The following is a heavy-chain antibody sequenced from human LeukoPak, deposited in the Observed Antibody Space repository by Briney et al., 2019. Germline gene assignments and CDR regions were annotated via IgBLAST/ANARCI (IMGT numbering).Heavy chain of an antibody. CDR1: GFTFSSYG. J-gene: IGHJ6*03. Sequence: GGSLRLSCAASGFTFSSYGMHWVRQAPGKGLEWVAVISYDGSNKYYADSVKGRFTISRDNSKNTLYPQMNSLRAEDTAVYYCAKGGSYLSYYYYYMDVWGKGTTVTVSS. CDR2: ISYDGSNK. CDR3: AKGGSYLSYYYYYMDV. D-gene: IGHD1-26*01. V-gene: IGHV3-30*18.